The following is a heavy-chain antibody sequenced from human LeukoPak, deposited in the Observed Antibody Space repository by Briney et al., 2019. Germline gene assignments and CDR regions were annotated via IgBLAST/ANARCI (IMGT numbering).Heavy chain of an antibody. Sequence: SETLSLNCTVSGGSVSSSSYYWGWIRQPPGKGLEWIGSIYYSGSTYYNASLKSRVTISVDTSKNQFSLKLSSVTAADTAVYHCARSSGIAAAHKYWGQGTLVTVSS. CDR2: IYYSGST. V-gene: IGHV4-39*01. J-gene: IGHJ4*02. CDR1: GGSVSSSSYY. D-gene: IGHD6-13*01. CDR3: ARSSGIAAAHKY.